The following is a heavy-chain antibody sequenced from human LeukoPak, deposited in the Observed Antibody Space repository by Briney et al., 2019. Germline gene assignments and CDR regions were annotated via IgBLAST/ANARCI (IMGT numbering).Heavy chain of an antibody. CDR2: IYATDLT. J-gene: IGHJ5*02. CDR3: ARGFGSGTSPIDL. D-gene: IGHD3-10*01. CDR1: GRSIRSVY. Sequence: PSETLSLTCTVSGRSIRSVYWNWIRQSAGKGLEWIGRIYATDLTNYNPSLKSRVTLSVDMSKNELSLTLKSVTAADTAVYYCARGFGSGTSPIDLWGQGAVVTVSS. V-gene: IGHV4-4*07.